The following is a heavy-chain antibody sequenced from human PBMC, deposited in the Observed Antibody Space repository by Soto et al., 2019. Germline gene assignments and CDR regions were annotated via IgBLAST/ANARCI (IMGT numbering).Heavy chain of an antibody. Sequence: PGGSLRLSCAASGFTFDDYAMHWVRQAPGKGLEWVSGISWNSGIIGYADSVKGRFTISRDNAKNSLYLQMNSLRAEDTALYYCAKDRIGDYYYYMDVWGKGTTVTVSS. CDR1: GFTFDDYA. J-gene: IGHJ6*03. D-gene: IGHD2-15*01. V-gene: IGHV3-9*01. CDR2: ISWNSGII. CDR3: AKDRIGDYYYYMDV.